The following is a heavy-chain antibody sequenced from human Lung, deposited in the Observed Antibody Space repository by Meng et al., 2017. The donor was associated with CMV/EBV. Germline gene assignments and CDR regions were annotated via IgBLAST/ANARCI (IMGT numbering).Heavy chain of an antibody. V-gene: IGHV1-2*02. CDR3: ARVQFLETANDAFDR. J-gene: IGHJ3*01. Sequence: ASXXVSXKASGYTFIGYYMHWVRQAPGQGLEWMGWIHPYTGDTNYAQKFQGRVIMTRDMSINTVYMELSRLRSDDTAVYYCARVQFLETANDAFDRWGQGXMVTVSS. CDR2: IHPYTGDT. CDR1: GYTFIGYY. D-gene: IGHD2-21*01.